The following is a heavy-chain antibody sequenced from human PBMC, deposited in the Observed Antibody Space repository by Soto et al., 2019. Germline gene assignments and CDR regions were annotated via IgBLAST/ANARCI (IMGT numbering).Heavy chain of an antibody. Sequence: GGSLRLSCAASEFTFSDYAIYWVRQAPGKGLEWVALISSDGSNKYYADSVKGRFTISRDNSRNTLYLQMNSLRAEDTAVYYCARDRKTYYDSWSGYLTGYWGQGTLVTVSS. CDR2: ISSDGSNK. V-gene: IGHV3-30-3*01. J-gene: IGHJ4*02. D-gene: IGHD3-3*01. CDR1: EFTFSDYA. CDR3: ARDRKTYYDSWSGYLTGY.